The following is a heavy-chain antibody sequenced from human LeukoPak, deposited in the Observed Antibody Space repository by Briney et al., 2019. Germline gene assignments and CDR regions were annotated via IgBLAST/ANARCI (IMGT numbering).Heavy chain of an antibody. J-gene: IGHJ4*02. CDR3: ARGENPNTAMPFDY. CDR2: ISAYNGNT. D-gene: IGHD5-18*01. V-gene: IGHV1-18*01. Sequence: GASVKVSCKASGYTFTSYGISWVRQAPGQGLEWMGWISAYNGNTNYAQKLQGRVTMTTDTSTSTAYMELRSLRSGDTAVYYCARGENPNTAMPFDYWGQGTLVTVSS. CDR1: GYTFTSYG.